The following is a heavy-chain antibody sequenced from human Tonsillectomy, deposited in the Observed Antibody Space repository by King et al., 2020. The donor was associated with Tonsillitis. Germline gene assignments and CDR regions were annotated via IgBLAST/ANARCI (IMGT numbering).Heavy chain of an antibody. CDR3: AKNNYGSGSYYKDAYMDV. V-gene: IGHV3-43*02. Sequence: VQLVESGGGVVQPGGSLRLSCAASGFIFDDYAMHWVRQAPGKGLEWVSLISGDGGSTNYADSVKGRFTISRDNSKNSLYLQMNSLRTEDTALYYCAKNNYGSGSYYKDAYMDVWGKGTTVTVSS. D-gene: IGHD3-10*01. CDR2: ISGDGGST. CDR1: GFIFDDYA. J-gene: IGHJ6*03.